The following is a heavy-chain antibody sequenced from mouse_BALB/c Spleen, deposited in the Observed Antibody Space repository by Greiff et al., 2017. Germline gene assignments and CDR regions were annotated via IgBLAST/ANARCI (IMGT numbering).Heavy chain of an antibody. V-gene: IGHV1-80*01. CDR1: GYAFSSYW. CDR2: IYPGDGDT. Sequence: VKLQESGAELVRPGSSVKISCKASGYAFSSYWMNWVKQRPGQGLEWIGQIYPGDGDTNYNGKFKGKATLTADKSSSTAYMQLSSLTSEDSAVYFCARRTDYDYDYAMDYWGQGTSVTVSS. CDR3: ARRTDYDYDYAMDY. D-gene: IGHD2-4*01. J-gene: IGHJ4*01.